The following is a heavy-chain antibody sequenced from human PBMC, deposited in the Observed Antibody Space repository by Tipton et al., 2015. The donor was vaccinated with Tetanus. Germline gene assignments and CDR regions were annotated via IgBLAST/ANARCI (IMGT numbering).Heavy chain of an antibody. Sequence: QLVQSGAEVKKPGASVKVSCKASGYTFTSYGISWVRQAPGQGLEWMGWISAYNGDTNYAQKLQGRVTMTTDTSTSTAYMALRSLRSDDTAVYYCARDVGDYYDSSGYLADAFDIWGQGTMVTVSS. J-gene: IGHJ3*02. CDR1: GYTFTSYG. V-gene: IGHV1-18*04. CDR3: ARDVGDYYDSSGYLADAFDI. CDR2: ISAYNGDT. D-gene: IGHD3-22*01.